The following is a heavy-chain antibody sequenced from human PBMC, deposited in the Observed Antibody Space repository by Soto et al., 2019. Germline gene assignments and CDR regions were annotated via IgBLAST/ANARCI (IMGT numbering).Heavy chain of an antibody. V-gene: IGHV3-30*18. Sequence: QVQLVESGGGVVQPGRSLRLSCAASGFTFSSYGMHWVRQAPGKGLEWVAVISYDGSNKYYADSVKGRFTISRDNSKNTLYQQMNSLRAEDTAVYYCAKGYYYDSWGQGTLVTVSS. CDR3: AKGYYYDS. CDR2: ISYDGSNK. J-gene: IGHJ1*01. CDR1: GFTFSSYG. D-gene: IGHD3-22*01.